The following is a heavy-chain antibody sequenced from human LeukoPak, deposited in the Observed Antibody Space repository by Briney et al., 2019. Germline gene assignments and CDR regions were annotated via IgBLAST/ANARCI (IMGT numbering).Heavy chain of an antibody. J-gene: IGHJ4*02. CDR3: VRVDDSVSAELGY. Sequence: GGSLRLSCAASGFTFNTYAMNWVRQAPGKGLEWVSTISGRGGSTHYADSVKGRFTISRDNSKNTLYLQMNSLRAEDTAVYYCVRVDDSVSAELGYWGQGTLVTVSS. V-gene: IGHV3-23*01. CDR1: GFTFNTYA. D-gene: IGHD1-26*01. CDR2: ISGRGGST.